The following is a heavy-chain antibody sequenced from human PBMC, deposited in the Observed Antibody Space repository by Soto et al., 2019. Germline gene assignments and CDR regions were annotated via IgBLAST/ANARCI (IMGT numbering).Heavy chain of an antibody. D-gene: IGHD1-26*01. CDR1: GYSVNTAGVA. Sequence: KESGPTLVKPTQTLTLTCTLSGYSVNTAGVAVAWIRQPPGKALEWLALIYWDNDERYSPSLKTRLTITKDTSKNQVVLTMTNVDPVDTATYFCAHRQSLVGVFDIWGQGTMVTVSS. CDR2: IYWDNDE. V-gene: IGHV2-5*02. J-gene: IGHJ3*02. CDR3: AHRQSLVGVFDI.